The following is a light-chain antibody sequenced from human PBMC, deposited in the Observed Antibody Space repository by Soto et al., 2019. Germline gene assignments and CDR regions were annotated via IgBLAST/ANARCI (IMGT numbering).Light chain of an antibody. CDR2: EVS. V-gene: IGLV2-8*01. J-gene: IGLJ2*01. Sequence: QSVLTQPPSASGSPAQSVTISCTGTSSDIGGYNYVSWYQQHPGKAPKLVIYEVSARPSGVPNRFSGSKSGNTASLTVSGLQAEDEADYYCSSYAGNNFVVFGGGTKLTVL. CDR3: SSYAGNNFVV. CDR1: SSDIGGYNY.